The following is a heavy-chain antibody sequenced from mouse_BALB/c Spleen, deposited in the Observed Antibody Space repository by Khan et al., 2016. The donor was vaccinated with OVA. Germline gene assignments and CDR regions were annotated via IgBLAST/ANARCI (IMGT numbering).Heavy chain of an antibody. CDR2: IWSGGST. D-gene: IGHD1-1*01. CDR1: GFSLSRYN. Sequence: QVQLKESGPGLVAPSQSLSITCTVSGFSLSRYNVHWIRQPPGKGLEWLGMIWSGGSTDYNSALKSRLSISKVNSKSQVFLKMNSLQTDATAMYYCARAYGTSLGYYAMDYWGQGTSVTVSS. J-gene: IGHJ4*01. CDR3: ARAYGTSLGYYAMDY. V-gene: IGHV2-6-4*01.